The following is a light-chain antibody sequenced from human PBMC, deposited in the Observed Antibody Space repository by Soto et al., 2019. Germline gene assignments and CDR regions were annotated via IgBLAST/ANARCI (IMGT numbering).Light chain of an antibody. CDR3: QQHISWPLT. V-gene: IGKV3-20*01. Sequence: GLTQSPCTLSLSTGERATLSCRASQSVSSSYLAWYQQKPGQAPRLLIYGASSRATGIPDRFSGSGSGTDFTLTISNLEPEDFAVYYCQQHISWPLTFGGGTKVAIK. CDR1: QSVSSSY. J-gene: IGKJ4*01. CDR2: GAS.